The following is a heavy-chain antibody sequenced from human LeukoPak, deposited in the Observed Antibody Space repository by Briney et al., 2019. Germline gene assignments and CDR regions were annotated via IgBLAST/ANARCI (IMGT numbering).Heavy chain of an antibody. CDR2: ISSSGSTI. D-gene: IGHD3-3*01. Sequence: GGSLRLSCAASGFTFSDYYMSWIRQAPGKGLEWVSYISSSGSTIYYADSVKGRFTISRDNAKNSLYLQTNSLRAEDTAVYYCARIRFLESENWFDPWGQGTLVTVSS. J-gene: IGHJ5*02. CDR3: ARIRFLESENWFDP. CDR1: GFTFSDYY. V-gene: IGHV3-11*01.